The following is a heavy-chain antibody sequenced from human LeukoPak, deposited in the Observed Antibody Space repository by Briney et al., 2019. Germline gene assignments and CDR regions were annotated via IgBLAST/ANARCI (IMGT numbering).Heavy chain of an antibody. CDR2: ISMSTTTI. D-gene: IGHD2-2*01. J-gene: IGHJ3*02. Sequence: PGGSLRLSCATSGFSSRDFYMGWLRQAPGKGLDWVSYISMSTTTIYYADSVKGRFTISRDDAKNSLFLQMNSLRAEDTAVYYCARGEDIVVVPAALAFDIWGQGTMVTVSS. CDR1: GFSSRDFY. V-gene: IGHV3-11*04. CDR3: ARGEDIVVVPAALAFDI.